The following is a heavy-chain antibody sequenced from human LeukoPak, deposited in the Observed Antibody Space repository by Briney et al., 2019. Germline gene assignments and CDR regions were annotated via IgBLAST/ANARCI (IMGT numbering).Heavy chain of an antibody. CDR1: GYTFTSYY. Sequence: ASVKVSCKASGYTFTSYYMHWVRQAPGQGLEWMGIINPSGGSTSYAQKFQGRVTMTRDTSTSTVHMELSSLRSEDTAVYYCARDPVREFGELLYDAFDIWGQGTMVTVSS. V-gene: IGHV1-46*03. J-gene: IGHJ3*02. CDR3: ARDPVREFGELLYDAFDI. CDR2: INPSGGST. D-gene: IGHD3-10*01.